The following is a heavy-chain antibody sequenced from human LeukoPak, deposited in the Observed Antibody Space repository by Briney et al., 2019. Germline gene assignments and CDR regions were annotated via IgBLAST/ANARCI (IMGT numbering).Heavy chain of an antibody. CDR2: INHSGST. Sequence: SETLSLTCAVYGGSFRGYYWSWIRQPPGKGLEWIGEINHSGSTKYNPSLKSRVTISGDTSKNQFSLKLSSVTAADTAVYYCARGLPPAVAGPDYWGQGTLVTVSS. D-gene: IGHD6-19*01. CDR1: GGSFRGYY. CDR3: ARGLPPAVAGPDY. V-gene: IGHV4-34*01. J-gene: IGHJ4*02.